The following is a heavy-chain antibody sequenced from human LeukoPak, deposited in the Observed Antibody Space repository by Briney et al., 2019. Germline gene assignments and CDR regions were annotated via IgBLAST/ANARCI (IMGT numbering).Heavy chain of an antibody. V-gene: IGHV3-23*01. Sequence: GGSLRLSCAASGFTFSSSAMSWVRQAPGKGLEWVSTISGSGSGSSTYYADSVKGRFTISRDNAKNSLYLQMNSLRAEDTAVCYCARGYCSGGSCGMDVWGKGTTVTVSS. D-gene: IGHD2-15*01. CDR1: GFTFSSSA. J-gene: IGHJ6*04. CDR2: ISGSGSGSST. CDR3: ARGYCSGGSCGMDV.